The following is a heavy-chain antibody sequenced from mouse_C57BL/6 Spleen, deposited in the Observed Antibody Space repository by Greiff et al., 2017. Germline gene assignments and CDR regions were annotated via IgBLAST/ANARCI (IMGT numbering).Heavy chain of an antibody. V-gene: IGHV1-22*01. Sequence: VQLQQSGPELVKPGASVKMSCKASGYTFTDYNMHWVKQSHGKSLEWIGYINPNNGGTSYNQKFKGKATLTVNKSSSTAYMELRSLTSEDSAVYYCARKGYYVPYAMDYWGQGTSVTVSS. CDR1: GYTFTDYN. CDR2: INPNNGGT. J-gene: IGHJ4*01. CDR3: ARKGYYVPYAMDY. D-gene: IGHD2-3*01.